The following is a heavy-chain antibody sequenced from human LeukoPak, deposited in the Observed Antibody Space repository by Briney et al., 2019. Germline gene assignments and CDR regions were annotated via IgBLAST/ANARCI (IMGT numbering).Heavy chain of an antibody. Sequence: SGGSLRLSCAASGFTLSSYSMNWVRQAPGKGLEWVSFITSSSSYIYYADSVKGRFTISRDNSKNTLYLQMNSLRAEDTAVYYCARDYYGSGSYYYYYGMDVWGKGTTVTVSS. CDR3: ARDYYGSGSYYYYYGMDV. J-gene: IGHJ6*04. D-gene: IGHD3-10*01. CDR2: ITSSSSYI. V-gene: IGHV3-21*01. CDR1: GFTLSSYS.